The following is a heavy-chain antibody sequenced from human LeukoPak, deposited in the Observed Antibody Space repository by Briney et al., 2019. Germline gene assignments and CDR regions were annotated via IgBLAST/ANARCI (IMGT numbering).Heavy chain of an antibody. V-gene: IGHV4-30-4*07. CDR2: IYYTGST. CDR1: GGSISRSGYS. CDR3: ARATGAYCGGDCYGPHTYYYYYMDA. Sequence: SETLSLTCAVSGGSISRSGYSWSWIRQPPGKGLDWIAYIYYTGSTYYNPSLKSRVTISLDTSKNQFSLKLTSVTAADTAVYYCARATGAYCGGDCYGPHTYYYYYMDAWGKGTTVTISS. J-gene: IGHJ6*03. D-gene: IGHD2-21*02.